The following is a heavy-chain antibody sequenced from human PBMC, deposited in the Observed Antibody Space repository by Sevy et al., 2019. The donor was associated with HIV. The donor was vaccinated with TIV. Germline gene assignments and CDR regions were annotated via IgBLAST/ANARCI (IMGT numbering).Heavy chain of an antibody. D-gene: IGHD3-22*01. J-gene: IGHJ3*02. Sequence: GGSLRLSCAASGFTFSSYDMHWVRQATGKGLEWVSAIGTAGDPYYPGSVKGRFTISRENAKNSLYLQMNSLRAGDTAVYYCARGKRAYYDSSGYSSGAFDIWGQGTMVNVSS. CDR1: GFTFSSYD. V-gene: IGHV3-13*05. CDR3: ARGKRAYYDSSGYSSGAFDI. CDR2: IGTAGDP.